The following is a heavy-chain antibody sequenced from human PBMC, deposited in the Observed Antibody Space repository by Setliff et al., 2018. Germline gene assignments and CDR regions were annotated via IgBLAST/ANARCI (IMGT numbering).Heavy chain of an antibody. CDR2: ISHRGST. D-gene: IGHD5-18*01. V-gene: IGHV4-59*11. CDR1: GVSLSGHY. J-gene: IGHJ3*02. CDR3: ARGGRDSYGRGQDFDM. Sequence: LSLTCNVSGVSLSGHYWTWIRQPSGKGLEWVGYISHRGSTNYSPSLKSRATLSVDTSKNQFSLKLTSVTAADTAVYFCARGGRDSYGRGQDFDMGGQGTMVTVS.